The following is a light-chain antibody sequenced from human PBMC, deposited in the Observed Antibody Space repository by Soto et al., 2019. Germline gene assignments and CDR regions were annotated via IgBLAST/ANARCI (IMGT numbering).Light chain of an antibody. V-gene: IGKV3-11*01. J-gene: IGKJ5*01. CDR1: QSVSSY. Sequence: EIVMTQSPATLSVSPGEGATLSCRASQSVSSYLAWYQQKPGQAPRLLIYDASNRATGIPARFSGSGSRTDFTLTISSLEPEDFAVYYCQQRSNWPATFGQGTRLEIK. CDR2: DAS. CDR3: QQRSNWPAT.